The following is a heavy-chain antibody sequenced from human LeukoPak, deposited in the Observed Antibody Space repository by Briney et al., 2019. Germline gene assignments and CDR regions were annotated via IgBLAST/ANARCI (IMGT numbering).Heavy chain of an antibody. CDR2: IGTAGDT. D-gene: IGHD6-13*01. V-gene: IGHV3-13*04. CDR3: ATGGAPAGYAYHL. Sequence: GGSLRLSCVASGLAFSYYDMHWVRQPTGKGLEWVSAIGTAGDTYYPDSVKGRFTISRENTRKSLYLQMNNLRVGDTAVYYCATGGAPAGYAYHLWGQGTMVTVSS. J-gene: IGHJ3*01. CDR1: GLAFSYYD.